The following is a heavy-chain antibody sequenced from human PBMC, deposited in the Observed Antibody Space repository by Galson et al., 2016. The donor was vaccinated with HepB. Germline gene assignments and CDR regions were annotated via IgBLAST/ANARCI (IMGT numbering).Heavy chain of an antibody. J-gene: IGHJ4*02. Sequence: SLRLSCAASGFTFSDYYMSWVRQPPGKGLECIAYIDSSRTITYYADSVKGRFTISRDNAKSSLYLQMSGLRANDTAFYYCATTRLLDNWGQGILVTVSS. CDR3: ATTRLLDN. CDR2: IDSSRTIT. V-gene: IGHV3-11*01. CDR1: GFTFSDYY.